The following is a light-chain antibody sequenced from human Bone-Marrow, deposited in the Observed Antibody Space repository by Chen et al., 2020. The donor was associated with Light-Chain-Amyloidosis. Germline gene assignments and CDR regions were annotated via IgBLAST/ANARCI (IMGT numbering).Light chain of an antibody. Sequence: SYVLTPPSSVSVAPGHTATMACGGNNIGSTSVHGYQQTPGQAPLLVVYDDSDRPSGIPERLSGSNSGNTATLTISRVEAGDEADYYCQVWDRSSDRPVFGGGTKLTVL. CDR2: DDS. CDR3: QVWDRSSDRPV. J-gene: IGLJ3*02. V-gene: IGLV3-21*02. CDR1: NIGSTS.